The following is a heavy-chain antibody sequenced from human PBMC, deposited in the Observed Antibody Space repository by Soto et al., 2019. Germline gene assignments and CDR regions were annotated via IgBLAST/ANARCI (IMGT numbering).Heavy chain of an antibody. CDR3: GREAGGGTEGYGMDV. CDR2: ISYDGSNK. J-gene: IGHJ6*02. CDR1: GFTFSSYG. V-gene: IGHV3-30*03. Sequence: GGSLRLSCAASGFTFSSYGMHWVRQAPGKGLEWVAVISYDGSNKYYADSVKGRFTISRDNSKNTLYLQMNSLRAEDTAVYYCGREAGGGTEGYGMDVWGQGTTVTVSS. D-gene: IGHD6-19*01.